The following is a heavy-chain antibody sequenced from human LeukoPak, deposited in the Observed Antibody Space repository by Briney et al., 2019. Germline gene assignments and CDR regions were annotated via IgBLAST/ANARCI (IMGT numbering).Heavy chain of an antibody. V-gene: IGHV1-2*04. CDR2: INPNSGGT. Sequence: ASVNVSCKASGYTFTGYYMHWVRQAPGRGLEWMGWINPNSGGTNYAQKFQGWVTMTRDTSISTAYMELSRLRSDDTAVYYCAREHYYDSSGYLPERAEFDHWGQGTLVTVSS. CDR1: GYTFTGYY. CDR3: AREHYYDSSGYLPERAEFDH. J-gene: IGHJ4*02. D-gene: IGHD3-22*01.